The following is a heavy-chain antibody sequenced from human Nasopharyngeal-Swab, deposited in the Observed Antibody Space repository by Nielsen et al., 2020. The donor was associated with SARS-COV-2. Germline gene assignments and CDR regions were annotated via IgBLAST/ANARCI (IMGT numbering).Heavy chain of an antibody. CDR2: IYSTGST. CDR3: AREERGYSSGWYSSWFDP. J-gene: IGHJ5*02. D-gene: IGHD6-19*01. Sequence: SRQPPGKGLEWIGLIYSTGSTYYNPSLKSRVTISVDTSKNRFSLRLTSVTAADTAVYYCAREERGYSSGWYSSWFDPWGQGTLVTVSS. V-gene: IGHV4-39*07.